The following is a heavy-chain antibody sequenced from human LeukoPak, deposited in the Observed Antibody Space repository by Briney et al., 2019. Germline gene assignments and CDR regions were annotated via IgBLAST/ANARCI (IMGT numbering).Heavy chain of an antibody. CDR1: GGSISSSSYY. Sequence: SETLSLTCTVSGGSISSSSYYWGWIRQPPGKGLEWIGSIYYSGSTYYNPSLKSRVTISVDTSKNQFSLKLSSVTAADTAVYYCARHTSAWGFQHWGQGTLVTVSS. V-gene: IGHV4-39*01. D-gene: IGHD1-26*01. J-gene: IGHJ1*01. CDR2: IYYSGST. CDR3: ARHTSAWGFQH.